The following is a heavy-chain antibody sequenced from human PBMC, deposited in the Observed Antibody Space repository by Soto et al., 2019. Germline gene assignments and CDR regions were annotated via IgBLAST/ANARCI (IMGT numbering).Heavy chain of an antibody. CDR3: ARTGPRKAGSDY. CDR1: GFTFSSYS. CDR2: ISSSSSYI. V-gene: IGHV3-21*01. Sequence: GGSLRLSCAASGFTFSSYSMNWVRQAPGKGLEWVSSISSSSSYIYYADSVKGRFTISRDNAKNSLYLQMNSLRAEDTAVYYCARTGPRKAGSDYWGQGTLVTVSS. D-gene: IGHD1-26*01. J-gene: IGHJ4*02.